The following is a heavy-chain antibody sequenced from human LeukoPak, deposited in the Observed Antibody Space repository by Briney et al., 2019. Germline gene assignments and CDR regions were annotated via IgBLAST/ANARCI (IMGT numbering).Heavy chain of an antibody. CDR3: AKDLYGDYMIDY. V-gene: IGHV3-23*01. D-gene: IGHD4-17*01. CDR1: GFTFSSYA. J-gene: IGHJ4*02. Sequence: GGSLRLSCAASGFTFSSYAMSWVRQAPGKGLEWVSVISGSDGSTYYADSVKGRFTFSRDNSKNTLYLQMNSLRAEDTAVYYCAKDLYGDYMIDYWGQGTLVTVPS. CDR2: ISGSDGST.